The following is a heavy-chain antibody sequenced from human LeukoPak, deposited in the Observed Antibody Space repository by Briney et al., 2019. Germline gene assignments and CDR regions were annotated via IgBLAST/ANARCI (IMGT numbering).Heavy chain of an antibody. CDR2: ISSSSTYI. CDR3: ARVITDTNSWYGSDY. J-gene: IGHJ4*02. CDR1: GFTFSSYG. V-gene: IGHV3-21*01. Sequence: GGSLRLSCAASGFTFSSYGMHWVRQAPGKGLEWVSGISSSSTYIYYADSVKGRFTISRDNAKNSLYLQMNSLGAEDTALYYCARVITDTNSWYGSDYWGQGALVTVSS. D-gene: IGHD6-13*01.